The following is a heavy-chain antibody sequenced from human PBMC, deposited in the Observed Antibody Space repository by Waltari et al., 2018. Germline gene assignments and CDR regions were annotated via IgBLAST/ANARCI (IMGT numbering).Heavy chain of an antibody. CDR2: INHSGST. CDR1: GWSFSGYY. Sequence: QVQLQQWGAGLLKPSETLSLTCAVYGWSFSGYYWSWIRQPPGQGLEWIGEINHSGSTNYNPSLKGRGTISVETSKNQFSREVGAVTAEDTAVYYCARGRKAAAGTGYFDLWGRGTLVTVSS. J-gene: IGHJ2*01. CDR3: ARGRKAAAGTGYFDL. D-gene: IGHD6-13*01. V-gene: IGHV4-34*01.